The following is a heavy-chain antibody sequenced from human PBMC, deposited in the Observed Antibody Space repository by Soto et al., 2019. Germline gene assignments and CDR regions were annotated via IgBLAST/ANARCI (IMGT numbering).Heavy chain of an antibody. CDR1: GFTFSSYS. Sequence: EVQLVESGGGLVKPGGSLRLSCAASGFTFSSYSMNWVRQAPGKGLEWVSSISSSSSYIYYADSVKGRFTISRDNAKNSLYLQMNSLRAEDTAVYYCARDAITSLKGWFDPWGQGTLVTVSS. D-gene: IGHD2-2*01. CDR3: ARDAITSLKGWFDP. CDR2: ISSSSSYI. J-gene: IGHJ5*02. V-gene: IGHV3-21*01.